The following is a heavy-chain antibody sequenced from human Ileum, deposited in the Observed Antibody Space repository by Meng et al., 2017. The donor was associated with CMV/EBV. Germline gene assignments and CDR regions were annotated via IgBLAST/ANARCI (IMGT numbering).Heavy chain of an antibody. J-gene: IGHJ3*02. Sequence: SETLSLTCTVSGGATSNFFWHWIRQAPGKGLEWIGFVYYTGTISYNPSLKSRMTISIDTSLNQFSLDLWSVTAADTAIYYCAKDVAYYGSWTANPTAFDIWGHGALVTVSS. V-gene: IGHV4-59*01. CDR1: GGATSNFF. CDR2: VYYTGTI. CDR3: AKDVAYYGSWTANPTAFDI. D-gene: IGHD3-3*01.